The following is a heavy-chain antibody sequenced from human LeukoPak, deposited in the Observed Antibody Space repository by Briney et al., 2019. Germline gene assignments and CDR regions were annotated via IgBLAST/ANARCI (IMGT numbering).Heavy chain of an antibody. J-gene: IGHJ4*02. CDR1: GFTFSNAW. D-gene: IGHD3-3*01. CDR3: TTERIGTYYDFWSGYYTGYFDY. Sequence: GGSLRLSCAASGFTFSNAWMSWVRQAPGKGLEWVGRIKSKTDGGTTGYAAPVKGRFTISRDDSKNTLYLQMNSLKTEDTAVYYCTTERIGTYYDFWSGYYTGYFDYWGQGTLVTVSS. V-gene: IGHV3-15*01. CDR2: IKSKTDGGTT.